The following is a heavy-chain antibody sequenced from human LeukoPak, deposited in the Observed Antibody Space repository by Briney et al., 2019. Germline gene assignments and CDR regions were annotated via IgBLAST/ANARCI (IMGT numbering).Heavy chain of an antibody. D-gene: IGHD2-8*01. V-gene: IGHV3-30*02. CDR3: AKGGARDVWYFAY. Sequence: GGSLSLSCAASGFIFSSFGIHWVRHAPGKGLEWLAFVRFDGGENYYADSVKGRFTVSKDNSKNTLYLQINSLRPEDTAVYYCAKGGARDVWYFAYWGLGVLVTVSS. J-gene: IGHJ4*02. CDR2: VRFDGGEN. CDR1: GFIFSSFG.